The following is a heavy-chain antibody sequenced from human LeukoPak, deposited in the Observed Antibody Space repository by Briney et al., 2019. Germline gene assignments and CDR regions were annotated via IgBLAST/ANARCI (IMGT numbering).Heavy chain of an antibody. CDR1: GYTFISYA. J-gene: IGHJ5*02. Sequence: GASVKVSCKASGYTFISYAMNWVRQAPGQGLEWMGWINTYTGNPTYAPGFTGRFVFSLDTSVSTAYLQISSLKAEDTAVYYCARAIRHYYDSSGYYYALWFDPWGQGTLVTVSS. V-gene: IGHV7-4-1*02. CDR2: INTYTGNP. CDR3: ARAIRHYYDSSGYYYALWFDP. D-gene: IGHD3-22*01.